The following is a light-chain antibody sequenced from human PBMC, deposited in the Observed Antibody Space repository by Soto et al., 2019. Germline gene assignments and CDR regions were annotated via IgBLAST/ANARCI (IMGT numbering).Light chain of an antibody. CDR2: YDS. V-gene: IGLV3-21*01. J-gene: IGLJ2*01. CDR1: TVGSRS. Sequence: SYELTQPPSVSVAPGETARISCGGNTVGSRSVHWYQQKPGQAPFLVIYYDSDRPSWIPERFSGSNSGNTATLIISRVEAGDEADYYCQVWEATGDQVVFGGGTKLTVL. CDR3: QVWEATGDQVV.